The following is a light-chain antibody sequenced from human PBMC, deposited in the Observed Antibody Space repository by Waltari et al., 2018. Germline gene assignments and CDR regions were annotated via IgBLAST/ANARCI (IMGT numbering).Light chain of an antibody. CDR3: QKYSTSPFT. V-gene: IGKV3-20*01. J-gene: IGKJ3*01. Sequence: VILTQSPATLSLSPGERATLSCRASQSISSNLAWYQQQPGQAPRLLIYGAFSRAIGIPDRFSGSGSGTEFTLTISSLEPEDFAVYYCQKYSTSPFTFGPGTKLDIK. CDR2: GAF. CDR1: QSISSN.